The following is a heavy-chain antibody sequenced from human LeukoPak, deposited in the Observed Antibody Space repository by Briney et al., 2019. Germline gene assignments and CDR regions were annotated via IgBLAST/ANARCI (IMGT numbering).Heavy chain of an antibody. D-gene: IGHD4-17*01. CDR3: ARDSVYGDSYDY. CDR1: GFTFSSYS. CDR2: ISSSSSYI. V-gene: IGHV3-21*01. J-gene: IGHJ4*02. Sequence: GGFLRLSCAASGFTFSSYSMNWVRQAPGKGLEWVSSISSSSSYIYYADSVKGRFTISRDNAKNSLYLQMNSLRAEDTAVYYCARDSVYGDSYDYWGQGTLVTVSS.